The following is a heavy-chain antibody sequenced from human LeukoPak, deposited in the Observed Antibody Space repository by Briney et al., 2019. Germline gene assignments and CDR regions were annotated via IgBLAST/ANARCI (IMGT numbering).Heavy chain of an antibody. CDR1: GYTFTSYY. Sequence: ASVKVSCKASGYTFTSYYMHWVRQAPGQGLEWMGIINPSGGGTSYAQKFQGRVTMTRDTSTSTVYMELSSLRSEDTAVYYCARESIPKHENLAAAGAEYFQHWGQGTLVTVSS. V-gene: IGHV1-46*01. D-gene: IGHD6-13*01. CDR3: ARESIPKHENLAAAGAEYFQH. J-gene: IGHJ1*01. CDR2: INPSGGGT.